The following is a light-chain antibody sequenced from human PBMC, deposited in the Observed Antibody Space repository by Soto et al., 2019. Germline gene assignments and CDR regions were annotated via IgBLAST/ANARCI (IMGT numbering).Light chain of an antibody. CDR3: QQYNNWPPLT. V-gene: IGKV3-15*01. Sequence: EIVMTQSPATLSVSPGERVTLSCRASQSVSSNLGWYQQKPGQAPRLLIYGASTRATGIPARFSGSRSGTEFTLTISSLQSEDFAVYYCQQYNNWPPLTFGGGTKVEIK. J-gene: IGKJ4*01. CDR1: QSVSSN. CDR2: GAS.